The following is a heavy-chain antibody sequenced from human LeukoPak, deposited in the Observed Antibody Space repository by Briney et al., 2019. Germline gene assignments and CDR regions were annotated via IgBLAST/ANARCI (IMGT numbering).Heavy chain of an antibody. Sequence: SETLSLTCAVYGGSFSGYYWSWLRQPPGKGLDWIGVINHSGSTNYNPSLKSRVTISVDTSNNQFSLKLSSVTAADTAVYYCARAVGARVPFDYWGQGTLVTVSS. J-gene: IGHJ4*02. CDR1: GGSFSGYY. CDR2: INHSGST. CDR3: ARAVGARVPFDY. D-gene: IGHD1-26*01. V-gene: IGHV4-34*01.